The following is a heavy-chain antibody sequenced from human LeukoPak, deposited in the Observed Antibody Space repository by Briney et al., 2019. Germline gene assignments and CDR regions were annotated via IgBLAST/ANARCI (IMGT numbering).Heavy chain of an antibody. Sequence: SETLSLTCAVYGGSFSDYYWNWIRQPPGKGLEWIGKINHSGSTNYNPSLKSRVTISVDTSKNQFSLKLSSVTAADTAVYYCARVRYCGGDCYSVFDYWGQGTLVTVSS. D-gene: IGHD2-21*02. CDR2: INHSGST. V-gene: IGHV4-34*01. J-gene: IGHJ4*02. CDR1: GGSFSDYY. CDR3: ARVRYCGGDCYSVFDY.